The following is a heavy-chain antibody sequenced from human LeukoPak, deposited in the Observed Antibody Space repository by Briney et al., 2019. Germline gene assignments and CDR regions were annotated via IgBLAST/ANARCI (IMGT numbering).Heavy chain of an antibody. CDR2: ISGSGGST. CDR1: GFTFSSYA. CDR3: ARARVAFDI. V-gene: IGHV3-23*01. J-gene: IGHJ3*02. Sequence: PGGSLRLSCAASGFTFSSYAISWVRQAPGKGLEWVSAISGSGGSTYYADSVKGRFTISRDNPKNSLYLQMNSLRAEYTAVYYCARARVAFDIWGQGTMVTVSS.